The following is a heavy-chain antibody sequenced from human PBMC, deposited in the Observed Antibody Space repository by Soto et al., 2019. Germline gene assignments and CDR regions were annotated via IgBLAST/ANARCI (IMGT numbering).Heavy chain of an antibody. CDR3: AGGYGGYCTNGVCYGYYFDY. Sequence: SETLSLTCTVSGGSISSYYWSWIRQPPGKGLEWIGFIYYSGSTNYNPSLKSRVTISKDTSKNQFSLKLSSMTAADTAVYYCAGGYGGYCTNGVCYGYYFDYWGQGTLVTVSS. D-gene: IGHD2-8*01. J-gene: IGHJ4*02. CDR1: GGSISSYY. CDR2: IYYSGST. V-gene: IGHV4-59*01.